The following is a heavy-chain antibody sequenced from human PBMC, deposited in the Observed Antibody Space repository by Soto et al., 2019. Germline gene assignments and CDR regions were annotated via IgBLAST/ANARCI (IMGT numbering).Heavy chain of an antibody. J-gene: IGHJ4*02. V-gene: IGHV3-23*01. D-gene: IGHD3-16*01. CDR3: AKDGNWLDVYYDV. Sequence: HPGGSVRLSCAASGFTFSSHAISWVRQAPGKGAEXGSXXSXXGXXXXXAXXGKGRFTISRDNSKNTLYLHMTSLRAEDTAVYYCAKDGNWLDVYYDVWGQGTPVTASS. CDR1: GFTFSSHA. CDR2: XSXXGXXX.